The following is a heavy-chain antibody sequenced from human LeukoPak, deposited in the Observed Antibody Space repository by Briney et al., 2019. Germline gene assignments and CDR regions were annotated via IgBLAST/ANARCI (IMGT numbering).Heavy chain of an antibody. CDR1: GFTFTTRSA. V-gene: IGHV1-58*01. Sequence: AASVKVSCKASGFTFTTRSAVQWVRQARGQRLEWIGRIVVGSDNTNYAQKFQERVTITRDMSTSTAYMELSSLRSEDTAVYYCAAPYSSTWFDYWGQGTLVTVSS. J-gene: IGHJ4*02. CDR2: IVVGSDNT. D-gene: IGHD6-13*01. CDR3: AAPYSSTWFDY.